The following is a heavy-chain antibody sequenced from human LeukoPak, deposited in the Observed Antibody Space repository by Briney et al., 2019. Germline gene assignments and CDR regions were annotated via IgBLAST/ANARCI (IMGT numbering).Heavy chain of an antibody. CDR2: MNPNSGNT. V-gene: IGHV1-8*01. CDR1: GYSFTNYD. D-gene: IGHD3-3*01. CDR3: ARGVYYDFWSPGRFDY. J-gene: IGHJ4*02. Sequence: ASVKVSCKTSGYSFTNYDINWVRQATGQGLEWMGWMNPNSGNTGYAQKFQGRVTITRNTSISTAYMELSSLRSEDTAVYYCARGVYYDFWSPGRFDYWGQGTLVTVSS.